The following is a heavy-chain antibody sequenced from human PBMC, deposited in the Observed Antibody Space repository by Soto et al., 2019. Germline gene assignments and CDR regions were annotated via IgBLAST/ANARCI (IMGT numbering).Heavy chain of an antibody. CDR2: ISYDGSNK. Sequence: GGSLRLSCAASGFTFSSYAMHWVRQAPGKGLEWVAVISYDGSNKYYADSVKGRFTISRDNSKNTLYLQMNSLRAEDTAVYYCARCTKGGSCYRQPGDYWVQGTLVTVSS. D-gene: IGHD2-15*01. CDR1: GFTFSSYA. J-gene: IGHJ4*02. CDR3: ARCTKGGSCYRQPGDY. V-gene: IGHV3-30-3*01.